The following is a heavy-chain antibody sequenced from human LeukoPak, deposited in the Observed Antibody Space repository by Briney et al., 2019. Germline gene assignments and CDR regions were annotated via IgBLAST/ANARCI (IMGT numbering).Heavy chain of an antibody. V-gene: IGHV3-11*01. CDR1: GFTFSDYY. Sequence: SLTLSCTASGFTFSDYYMSWIRQSPGKGLEWLSYITNSGRSMYYADSVKGRFTISRDNAKNSLYLQMNSLGADDTAVYYCARESSGYYGTFDYWGQGTLVTVSS. CDR3: ARESSGYYGTFDY. D-gene: IGHD3-22*01. CDR2: ITNSGRSM. J-gene: IGHJ4*02.